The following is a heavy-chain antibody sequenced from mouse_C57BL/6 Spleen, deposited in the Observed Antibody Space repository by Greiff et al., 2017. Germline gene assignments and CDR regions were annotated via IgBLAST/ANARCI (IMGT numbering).Heavy chain of an antibody. CDR3: AYGYPWFAY. J-gene: IGHJ3*01. Sequence: QVQLHQPGAELVRPGSSVTLSCKASGYTFPSYWMDWVKQRPGQRLEWIGNISPSDSDTHSNQKFKDKATLTVDKSSRTAYMQLSCLTSGYSAVYYCAYGYPWFAYWGQGTLVTVSA. D-gene: IGHD2-14*01. CDR2: ISPSDSDT. V-gene: IGHV1-61*01. CDR1: GYTFPSYW.